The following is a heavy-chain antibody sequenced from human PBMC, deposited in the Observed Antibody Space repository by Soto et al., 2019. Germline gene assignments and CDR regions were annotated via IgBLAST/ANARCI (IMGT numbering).Heavy chain of an antibody. CDR1: GFTFDDYT. CDR3: AKEKDSSSSHYYYYGMDV. Sequence: PGGSLRLSCAASGFTFDDYTMHWVRQAPGKGLEWVSLISWDGGSTYYADSVKGRFTISRDNSKNSLYLQMNSLRTEDTALYYCAKEKDSSSSHYYYYGMDVWGQGTTVTVSS. J-gene: IGHJ6*02. D-gene: IGHD6-6*01. V-gene: IGHV3-43*01. CDR2: ISWDGGST.